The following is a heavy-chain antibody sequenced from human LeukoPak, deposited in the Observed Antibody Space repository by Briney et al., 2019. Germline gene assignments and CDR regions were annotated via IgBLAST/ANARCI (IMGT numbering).Heavy chain of an antibody. J-gene: IGHJ4*02. CDR2: INPNSGGT. Sequence: ASVKVSCKASGYTFTGYYMHWVRQAPGQGLEWMGRINPNSGGTNYAQKFQGRVTMTRDTSISTAYMELSRLRSDDTAAYYCARSGYSYVSIDYWGQGTLVTVSS. D-gene: IGHD5-18*01. V-gene: IGHV1-2*06. CDR1: GYTFTGYY. CDR3: ARSGYSYVSIDY.